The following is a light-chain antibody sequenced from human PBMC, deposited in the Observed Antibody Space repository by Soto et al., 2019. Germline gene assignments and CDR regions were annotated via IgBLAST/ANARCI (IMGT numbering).Light chain of an antibody. Sequence: QSALTQPPSASGSPGQSVTISCTGTSSDVGGYNYVSWYQQHPGKAPKLMIYEVTKRPSGVPDRFSGSKSGNTASLTVSGLQAEDEADYYCSSYAGSINFVLFGGGTKLTVL. CDR1: SSDVGGYNY. CDR2: EVT. J-gene: IGLJ2*01. CDR3: SSYAGSINFVL. V-gene: IGLV2-8*01.